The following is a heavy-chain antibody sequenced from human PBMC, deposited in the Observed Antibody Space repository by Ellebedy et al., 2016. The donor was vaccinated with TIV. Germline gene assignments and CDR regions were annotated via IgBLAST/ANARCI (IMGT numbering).Heavy chain of an antibody. CDR3: ARSGSYSTYFDY. V-gene: IGHV4-59*01. D-gene: IGHD1-26*01. J-gene: IGHJ4*02. CDR1: GGSISSYY. Sequence: SETLSLTCTVSGGSISSYYWSWIRQPPGKGLEWIGYIYYSGSTNYNPSLKSRATISVDTSKNQFSLKLSSVTAADTAVHYCARSGSYSTYFDYWGQGTLVTVSS. CDR2: IYYSGST.